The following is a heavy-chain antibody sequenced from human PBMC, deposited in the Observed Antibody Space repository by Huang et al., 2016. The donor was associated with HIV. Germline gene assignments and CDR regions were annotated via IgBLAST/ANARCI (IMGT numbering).Heavy chain of an antibody. CDR1: GGSISSHY. CDR3: ARDRRHCSGGSCYYSDY. D-gene: IGHD2-15*01. CDR2: IYYRRVA. V-gene: IGHV4-59*11. J-gene: IGHJ4*01. Sequence: QVQLQESGPGLVKPSETLSLTCSVSGGSISSHYWSWILQPPGKGLEWIGSIYYRRVANYSPSRKSRVFISVDTSRNQFALKLSSVTAADTAVYYCARDRRHCSGGSCYYSDYWGHGTLVTVSS.